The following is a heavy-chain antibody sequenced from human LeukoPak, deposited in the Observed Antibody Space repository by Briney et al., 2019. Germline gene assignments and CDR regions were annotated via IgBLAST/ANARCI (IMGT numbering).Heavy chain of an antibody. V-gene: IGHV3-30*18. D-gene: IGHD3-22*01. CDR3: AKDGSSGYMTH. Sequence: GGSLRLSCTVSGFTVSSNSMSWVRQAPGKGLEWVAVISYDGSNKYYADSVKGRFTISRDNSKNTLYLQMNSLRAEDTAVYYCAKDGSSGYMTHWGQGTLVTVSS. CDR1: GFTVSSNS. J-gene: IGHJ4*02. CDR2: ISYDGSNK.